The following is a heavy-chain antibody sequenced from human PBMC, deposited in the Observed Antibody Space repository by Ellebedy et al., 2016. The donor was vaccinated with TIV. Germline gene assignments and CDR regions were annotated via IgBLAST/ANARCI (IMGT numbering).Heavy chain of an antibody. CDR3: ARDRQTWSLDY. Sequence: SETLSLTCAVSGDSIISDNWWSWVRQPPGKGLEWIGEVFHSGSANYDPSLKSRVTISVDKSKNQFSLNLSYVTAADTAVYYCARDRQTWSLDYWGQGTLVTVSS. CDR1: GDSIISDNW. J-gene: IGHJ4*02. CDR2: VFHSGSA. V-gene: IGHV4-4*02. D-gene: IGHD2-8*02.